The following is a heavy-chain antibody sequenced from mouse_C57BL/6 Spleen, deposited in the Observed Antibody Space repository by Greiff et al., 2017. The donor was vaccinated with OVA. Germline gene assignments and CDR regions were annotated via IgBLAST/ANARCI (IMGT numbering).Heavy chain of an antibody. J-gene: IGHJ3*01. CDR2: IHPNSGST. CDR3: ARDGDSLNWFAY. V-gene: IGHV1-64*01. D-gene: IGHD6-1*01. CDR1: GYTFTSYW. Sequence: VQLQQPGAELVKPGASVKLSCKASGYTFTSYWMHWVKQRPGQGLEWIGMIHPNSGSTNYNEKFKSKATLTVDKSSSTAYMQLSSLTSEDSAVYYCARDGDSLNWFAYWGQGTLVTVSA.